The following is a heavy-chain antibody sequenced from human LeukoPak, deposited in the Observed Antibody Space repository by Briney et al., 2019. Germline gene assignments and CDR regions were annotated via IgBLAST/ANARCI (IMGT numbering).Heavy chain of an antibody. Sequence: GGSLRLSCAASGFTFSICAMNWVRQAPGKGLEWVSGISGSGGSTHYADSVKGRFTISRDSSKNTVYLQMNSLRAEDTAVYYCAKADGSYKTLIDYWGQGTLVTVSS. CDR1: GFTFSICA. V-gene: IGHV3-23*01. D-gene: IGHD3-10*01. CDR3: AKADGSYKTLIDY. J-gene: IGHJ4*02. CDR2: ISGSGGST.